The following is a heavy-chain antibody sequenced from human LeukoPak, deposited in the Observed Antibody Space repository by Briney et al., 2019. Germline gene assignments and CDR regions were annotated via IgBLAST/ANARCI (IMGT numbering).Heavy chain of an antibody. CDR3: ARSLDYEGGY. CDR1: GFTFDDYA. D-gene: IGHD4-17*01. J-gene: IGHJ4*02. V-gene: IGHV3-9*01. CDR2: ISWNSGSI. Sequence: QSGGSLRLSCAASGFTFDDYAMHWVRQAPGKGLEWVSGISWNSGSIGYADSVKGRFTISRDNAKNSLYLQMNSLRAEDTAVYYCARSLDYEGGYWGQGTLVTVSS.